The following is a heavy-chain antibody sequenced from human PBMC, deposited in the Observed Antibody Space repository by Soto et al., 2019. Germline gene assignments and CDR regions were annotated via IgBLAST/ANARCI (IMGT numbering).Heavy chain of an antibody. Sequence: EVQLVESGGGLVQPGGSLRLSCAASGFTFSNNWMNWVRQAPGEGLEWVANIKQDGSVTNYVDSVKGRFTISRDNAKSSLHLQMNSLRAEDTAIYYCARDYDYWGQGTLVTVSS. CDR1: GFTFSNNW. CDR3: ARDYDY. J-gene: IGHJ4*02. CDR2: IKQDGSVT. V-gene: IGHV3-7*01.